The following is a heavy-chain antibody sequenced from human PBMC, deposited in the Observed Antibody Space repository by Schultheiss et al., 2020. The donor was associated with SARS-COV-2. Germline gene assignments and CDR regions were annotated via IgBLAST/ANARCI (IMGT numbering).Heavy chain of an antibody. V-gene: IGHV3-23*01. D-gene: IGHD5-24*01. CDR2: ISGSGGST. CDR1: GFTFSSYA. J-gene: IGHJ4*02. CDR3: AQGREIYYYFDY. Sequence: GGSLRLSCAASGFTFSSYAMSWVRQAPGKGLEWVSAISGSGGSTYYADSVKGRFTISRDNSKNTLYLQMNSLRAEDTAVYYCAQGREIYYYFDYWGQGTLVTVSS.